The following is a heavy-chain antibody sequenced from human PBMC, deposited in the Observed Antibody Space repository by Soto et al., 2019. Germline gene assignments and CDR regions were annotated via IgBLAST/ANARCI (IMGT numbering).Heavy chain of an antibody. CDR3: ARVSEDSDILAGPNFSV. CDR1: GFTVSSNY. Sequence: EVQLVESGGGLIQPGGSLRLSCAASGFTVSSNYMNWVRQAPGKGLEWVSVIYSGGNTYYADSVKGRFTISRDTSNNTLYLQMNSLRAEDTAVYYCARVSEDSDILAGPNFSVWGQGTMVTVSS. V-gene: IGHV3-53*01. D-gene: IGHD3-9*01. CDR2: IYSGGNT. J-gene: IGHJ3*01.